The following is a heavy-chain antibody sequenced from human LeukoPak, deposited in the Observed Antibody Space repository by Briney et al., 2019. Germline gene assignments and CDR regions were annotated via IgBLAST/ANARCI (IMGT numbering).Heavy chain of an antibody. CDR2: IYYSGST. V-gene: IGHV4-59*11. CDR3: ARGEMATTLIDY. CDR1: GGSISSHY. Sequence: SETLSLTCTVSGGSISSHYWSWIRQPPGKGLEWIGYIYYSGSTNYNPSLKGRVTISVDTSKNQFSLKLSSVTAADTAVYYCARGEMATTLIDYWGQGTLVTVSS. J-gene: IGHJ4*02. D-gene: IGHD5-24*01.